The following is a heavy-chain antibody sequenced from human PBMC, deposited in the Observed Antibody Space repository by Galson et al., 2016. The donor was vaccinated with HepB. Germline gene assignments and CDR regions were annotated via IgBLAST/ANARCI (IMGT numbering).Heavy chain of an antibody. CDR3: AHSVLRYFDWLLYSDAFDI. Sequence: PALVKPTQTLTLTCTFSGFSLSTSGVGVGWIRQPPGKALEWLALIYWYDNKRYSPSPKSRLTITMDPSKNQVVLTMTNMDPVDTATYYCAHSVLRYFDWLLYSDAFDIWGQGTMVTVSS. D-gene: IGHD3-9*01. V-gene: IGHV2-5*01. J-gene: IGHJ3*02. CDR1: GFSLSTSGVG. CDR2: IYWYDNK.